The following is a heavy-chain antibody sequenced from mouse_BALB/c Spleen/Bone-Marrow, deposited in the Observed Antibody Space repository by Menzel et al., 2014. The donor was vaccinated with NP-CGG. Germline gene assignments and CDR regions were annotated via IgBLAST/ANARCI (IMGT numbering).Heavy chain of an antibody. CDR2: IRNKANGYTT. J-gene: IGHJ1*01. CDR1: GFTFTDYY. D-gene: IGHD1-1*02. Sequence: EVKLVESGGGLVQPGGSLRLSCATSGFTFTDYYMSWVRQPPGKALEWLGFIRNKANGYTTEYSASVKGRFTISRDNSQSILYLQMNTLRAEDSATYCCARDINYGIYWFFDVWGAGTTVTVSS. V-gene: IGHV7-3*02. CDR3: ARDINYGIYWFFDV.